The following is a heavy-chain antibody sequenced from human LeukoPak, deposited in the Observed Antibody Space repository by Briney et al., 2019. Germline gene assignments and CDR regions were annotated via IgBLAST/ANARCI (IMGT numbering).Heavy chain of an antibody. V-gene: IGHV3-30*04. J-gene: IGHJ4*02. CDR3: ARDLSGVAGYTYGRGIDY. Sequence: GRSLRLSCVASGFTFSSYAMHWVRQAPGKGLEWVAVISYDGSNKYYADSVKGRFTISRDNAKTSLYLQMNSLRAEDTAVYYCARDLSGVAGYTYGRGIDYWGQGTLVTVSS. CDR1: GFTFSSYA. CDR2: ISYDGSNK. D-gene: IGHD5-18*01.